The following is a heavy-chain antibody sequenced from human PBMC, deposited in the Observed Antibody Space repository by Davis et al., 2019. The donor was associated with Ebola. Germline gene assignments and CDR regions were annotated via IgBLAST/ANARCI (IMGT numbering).Heavy chain of an antibody. CDR3: ARQASLYGNIDY. V-gene: IGHV5-51*01. D-gene: IGHD2/OR15-2a*01. CDR2: IYPGDSET. CDR1: GYSFADYW. Sequence: GESLKISCQASGYSFADYWIGWVRQMPGKGLEWMGSIYPGDSETRYSPSLQGQATISVDKSISTAYLQWSSLKASDTALYYCARQASLYGNIDYWGQGTLVTVSS. J-gene: IGHJ4*02.